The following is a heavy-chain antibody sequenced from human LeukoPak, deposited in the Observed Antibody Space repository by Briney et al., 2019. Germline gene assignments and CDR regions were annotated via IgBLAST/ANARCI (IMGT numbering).Heavy chain of an antibody. Sequence: SETLSLTCTVSGGSISSSSYYWGWMRPPPGKGLVWIGSIYYSGSTYYNPYLNSRVTISVDTSKNQFSLKLRSVTAADTAVYYCARHPCSGGSCPLDYDYYYGMDVWGQGTTVTVSS. D-gene: IGHD2-15*01. CDR1: GGSISSSSYY. J-gene: IGHJ6*02. CDR3: ARHPCSGGSCPLDYDYYYGMDV. V-gene: IGHV4-39*01. CDR2: IYYSGST.